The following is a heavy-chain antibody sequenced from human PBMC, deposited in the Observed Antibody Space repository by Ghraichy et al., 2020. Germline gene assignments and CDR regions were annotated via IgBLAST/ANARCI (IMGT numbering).Heavy chain of an antibody. CDR3: ATYSYDFWSGYLPPTNAFDI. D-gene: IGHD3-3*01. CDR2: ISSSGSTI. V-gene: IGHV3-11*01. CDR1: GFTFSDYY. Sequence: GGSLRLSCAASGFTFSDYYMSWIRQAPGKGLEWVSYISSSGSTIYYADSVKGRFTISRDNAKNSLYLQMNSLRAEDTAVYYCATYSYDFWSGYLPPTNAFDIWGQGTMVTVSS. J-gene: IGHJ3*02.